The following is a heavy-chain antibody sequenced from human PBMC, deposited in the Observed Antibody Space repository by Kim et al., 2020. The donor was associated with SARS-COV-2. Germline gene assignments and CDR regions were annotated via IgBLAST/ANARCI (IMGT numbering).Heavy chain of an antibody. D-gene: IGHD2-15*01. V-gene: IGHV5-51*01. CDR2: IYPGDSDT. J-gene: IGHJ3*02. CDR1: GYSFSTYW. CDR3: ARHISSGGWNAFDI. Sequence: GESLKMSCKGSGYSFSTYWIGWVRQMPGKGLQWMGVIYPGDSDTRYSPSFQGQVTISADKSISTAYLQWSSLKASDTAMYYCARHISSGGWNAFDIWGQGTMVTVSS.